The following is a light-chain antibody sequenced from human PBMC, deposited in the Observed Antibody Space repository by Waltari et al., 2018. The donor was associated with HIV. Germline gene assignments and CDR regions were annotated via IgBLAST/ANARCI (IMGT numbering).Light chain of an antibody. CDR3: CSYGGTYNV. J-gene: IGLJ1*01. CDR2: DVT. CDR1: SSAVVRYNS. V-gene: IGLV2-11*01. Sequence: QSALTQPPSVSGSPGQSVTFSCTGTSSAVVRYNSVSWYQQHPGKAPKLMIYDVTPGPSGVPDRFSGAKSGNTASLTISWLRADDEADYYCCSYGGTYNVFGVGTKVTVL.